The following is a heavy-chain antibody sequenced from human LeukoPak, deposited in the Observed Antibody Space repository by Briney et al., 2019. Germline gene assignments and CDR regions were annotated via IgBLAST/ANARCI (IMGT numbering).Heavy chain of an antibody. CDR1: GFIVSSNY. D-gene: IGHD5-24*01. Sequence: PGGSLRLSRAVSGFIVSSNYMSWVRQAPGKGLEWVSVIYSGGTTYYADFVKGRFTISRDNSKNTLYLQMNTLRAEDTAMYYCTRLRDGYDSDYWGQGTLVTVSS. V-gene: IGHV3-53*01. J-gene: IGHJ4*02. CDR2: IYSGGTT. CDR3: TRLRDGYDSDY.